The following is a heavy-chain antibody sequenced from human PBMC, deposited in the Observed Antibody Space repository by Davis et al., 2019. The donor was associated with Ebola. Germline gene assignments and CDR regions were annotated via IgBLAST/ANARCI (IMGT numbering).Heavy chain of an antibody. J-gene: IGHJ5*02. CDR1: GGSISSSSYY. Sequence: SETLSLTCTVSGGSISSSSYYWGWIRQPPGKGLEWIGDIYYSGSTYCNPSVKSRVTISVDTSKNQFSLKLNPVTAADTAVYYCARRQYSSSPFDPWGQGTLVTVSS. CDR3: ARRQYSSSPFDP. D-gene: IGHD6-13*01. V-gene: IGHV4-39*01. CDR2: IYYSGST.